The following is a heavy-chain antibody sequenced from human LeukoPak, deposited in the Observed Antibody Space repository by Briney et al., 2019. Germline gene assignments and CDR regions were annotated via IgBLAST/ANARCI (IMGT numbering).Heavy chain of an antibody. D-gene: IGHD6-19*01. CDR2: ISGGGPVT. CDR1: GFTFSSYA. J-gene: IGHJ4*02. CDR3: ARRGSSGWYDY. Sequence: GGSLRLSCAASGFTFSSYAMSWVRQAPGKGLECVSAISGGGPVTYYTDSVKGRFTISRDNSKNTLYLEMSSLRAEDTAVYYCARRGSSGWYDYWGQGTLVTVSS. V-gene: IGHV3-23*01.